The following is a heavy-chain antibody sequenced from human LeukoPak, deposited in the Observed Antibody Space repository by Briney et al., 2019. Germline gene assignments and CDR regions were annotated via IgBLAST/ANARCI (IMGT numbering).Heavy chain of an antibody. CDR1: GFTFNSYS. D-gene: IGHD1-26*01. V-gene: IGHV3-21*06. J-gene: IGHJ3*01. Sequence: PGGSLRLSCRVSGFTFNSYSMNWVRQAPGKGLEWVASILGSGTEMFYADSLKGRFTISRGNSENSLFLQMNSLRVEDTAVYYCAKVQSDIVGAVFFAFDVWGQGTLVTVSS. CDR3: AKVQSDIVGAVFFAFDV. CDR2: ILGSGTEM.